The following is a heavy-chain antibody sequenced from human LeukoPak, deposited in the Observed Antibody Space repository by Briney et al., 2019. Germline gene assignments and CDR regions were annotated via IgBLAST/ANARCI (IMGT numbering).Heavy chain of an antibody. CDR3: ARSKDILTGYCFDY. V-gene: IGHV4-59*01. Sequence: SETLSLTCTVSGGSISSYYWSWIRQSPGKGLEWIGYIYYSGSTNYNPSLKSRVTISVDTSKNQFSLKLSSVTAADTAVYYCARSKDILTGYCFDYWGQGTLVTASS. CDR2: IYYSGST. J-gene: IGHJ4*02. CDR1: GGSISSYY. D-gene: IGHD3-9*01.